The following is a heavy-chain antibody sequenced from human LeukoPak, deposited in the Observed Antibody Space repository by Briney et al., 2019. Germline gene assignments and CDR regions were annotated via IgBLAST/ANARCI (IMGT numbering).Heavy chain of an antibody. CDR2: IYWDVDK. D-gene: IGHD2-2*01. J-gene: IGHJ5*02. Sequence: SGPTLVKPTQILTLTFTFSGFSLSTSGVGVGWIRQPPGRALERIALIYWDVDKRYSPSLKSRLTITKDTSNNQVVLTMTNMDPVDTATYYCAHRGIVVVPAAMSHNWFDPWGQGTLVTVSS. CDR3: AHRGIVVVPAAMSHNWFDP. V-gene: IGHV2-5*02. CDR1: GFSLSTSGVG.